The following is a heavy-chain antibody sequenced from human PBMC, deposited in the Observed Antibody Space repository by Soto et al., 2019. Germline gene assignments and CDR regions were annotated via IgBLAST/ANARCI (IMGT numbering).Heavy chain of an antibody. J-gene: IGHJ4*02. D-gene: IGHD2-21*02. CDR3: ASDGGNSCYFEY. V-gene: IGHV4-59*01. CDR2: ISYTGGT. CDR1: GDSFNSYY. Sequence: QVQLQESGPGLVKPSETLSLTCTVSGDSFNSYYWSWIRQPPGKGLEWIGYISYTGGTKYNPSLNSRVTMSIHASKNQLSLNLSSVTAADTAVYYCASDGGNSCYFEYWGRGSLVTVSS.